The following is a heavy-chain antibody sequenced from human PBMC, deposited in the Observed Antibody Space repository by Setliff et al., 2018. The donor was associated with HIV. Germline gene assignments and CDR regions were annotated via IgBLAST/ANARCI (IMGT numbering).Heavy chain of an antibody. J-gene: IGHJ4*02. CDR1: GFTFSSYE. CDR3: AKELAASGLGYFDS. CDR2: ISSSGGTI. V-gene: IGHV3-48*03. Sequence: GGSLRLSCAASGFTFSSYEMNWVRQAPGKELEWVSYISSSGGTIYYADSVKGRFTISRDNAKKSLYLQMNSLRVEDTAVYYCAKELAASGLGYFDSWGRGILVTVSS. D-gene: IGHD3-22*01.